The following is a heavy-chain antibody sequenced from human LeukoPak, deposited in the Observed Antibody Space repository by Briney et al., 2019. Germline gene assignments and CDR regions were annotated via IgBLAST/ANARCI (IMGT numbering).Heavy chain of an antibody. Sequence: KPSETLSLTCTVSGGSISSYYWSWIRQPPGKGLEWIGYIYYSGSTNYNPSLKSRVTISVDTSKNQFSLKLRSVTAADTAVYYCARDIQGSGYWGQGTLVTVSS. V-gene: IGHV4-59*01. CDR3: ARDIQGSGY. D-gene: IGHD1-26*01. CDR1: GGSISSYY. CDR2: IYYSGST. J-gene: IGHJ4*02.